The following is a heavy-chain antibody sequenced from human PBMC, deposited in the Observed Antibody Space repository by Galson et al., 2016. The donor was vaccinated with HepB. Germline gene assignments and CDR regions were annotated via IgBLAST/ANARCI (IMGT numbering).Heavy chain of an antibody. Sequence: ETLSLTCAVSGDSITTNYWWSWLRHSPGNGSEWIGEIYQTGTAHYDPSFTSRATISVDTSKNQISLRLNSVTAADTAVYYCARGTLGTTATMAFDSWGPGTLVSVSS. CDR2: IYQTGTA. CDR3: ARGTLGTTATMAFDS. V-gene: IGHV4-4*02. J-gene: IGHJ4*02. D-gene: IGHD1-1*01. CDR1: GDSITTNYW.